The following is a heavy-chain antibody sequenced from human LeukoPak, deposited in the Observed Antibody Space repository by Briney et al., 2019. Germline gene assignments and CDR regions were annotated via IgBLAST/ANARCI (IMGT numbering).Heavy chain of an antibody. D-gene: IGHD1-26*01. V-gene: IGHV4-39*07. CDR3: ARDGYSGSYYVFDY. Sequence: SETLSLTCTVSGGSISSSSYYWGWIRQPPGKGLEWIGSIYYSGSTYYNPSLKSRVTISVDTSKNQFSLKLSSVTAADTAVYYCARDGYSGSYYVFDYWGQGILVTVSS. CDR1: GGSISSSSYY. J-gene: IGHJ4*02. CDR2: IYYSGST.